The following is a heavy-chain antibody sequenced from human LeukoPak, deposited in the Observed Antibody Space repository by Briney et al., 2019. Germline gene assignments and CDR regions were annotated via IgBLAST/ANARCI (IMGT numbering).Heavy chain of an antibody. J-gene: IGHJ4*02. V-gene: IGHV1-2*02. CDR1: GYTFTGYY. CDR2: INPNSGGT. CDR3: ARPRGSSGWLDD. Sequence: ASVKVTCKASGYTFTGYYMHWVRQAPGQGLEWMGWINPNSGGTNYAQKFQGRVTMTRDTSISTAYMELSRLRSDDTAVYYCARPRGSSGWLDDWGQGTPVTVSS. D-gene: IGHD6-19*01.